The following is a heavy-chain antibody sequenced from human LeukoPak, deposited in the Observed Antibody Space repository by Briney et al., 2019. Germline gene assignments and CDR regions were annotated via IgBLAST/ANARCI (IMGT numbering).Heavy chain of an antibody. CDR2: IYYSGST. CDR3: ARAVSGRFDY. Sequence: SETLSLTCTVSGGSMGPYHWGWIRQPPGKGLEWTGYIYYSGSTNYNPSLKSRVTISVDTSKNQFSLKLSSVTAADTAIYYCARAVSGRFDYWGQGTLVTVSS. J-gene: IGHJ4*02. V-gene: IGHV4-59*08. CDR1: GGSMGPYH. D-gene: IGHD6-19*01.